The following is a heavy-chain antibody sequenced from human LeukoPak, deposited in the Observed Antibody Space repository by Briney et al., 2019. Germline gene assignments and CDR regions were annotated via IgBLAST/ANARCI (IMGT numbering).Heavy chain of an antibody. D-gene: IGHD2-8*02. CDR3: ATYRQVLLPFES. J-gene: IGHJ4*02. V-gene: IGHV3-23*01. CDR1: GFTFSTFA. Sequence: GGSLRLSCAASGFTFSTFAMHWVRQPPGKGLEWVSSIFPSGGEIHYADSVRGRFTISRDNSKSTLSLQMNSLRAEDTAIYYCATYRQVLLPFESWGQGTLVTVSS. CDR2: IFPSGGEI.